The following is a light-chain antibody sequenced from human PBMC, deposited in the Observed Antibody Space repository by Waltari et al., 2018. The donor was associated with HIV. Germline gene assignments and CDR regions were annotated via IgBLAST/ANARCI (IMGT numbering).Light chain of an antibody. J-gene: IGLJ2*01. V-gene: IGLV4-69*02. CDR1: SGHSASA. CDR2: LNSDGSH. CDR3: QTWGNGFVI. Sequence: QLVLTQSPSASTSLGASVKLTCTLSSGHSASAIAWHQQQPEKGPRYLMKLNSDGSHSKGDGIPDRFSGSSSGTERYLTISSLQSEDGADYYCQTWGNGFVIFGGGTKLSVL.